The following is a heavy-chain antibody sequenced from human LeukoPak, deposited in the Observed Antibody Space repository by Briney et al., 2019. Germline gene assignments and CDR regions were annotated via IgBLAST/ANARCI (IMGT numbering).Heavy chain of an antibody. CDR1: GFTFSSYG. J-gene: IGHJ4*02. CDR2: IKSKTDGGTT. Sequence: GGSLRPSCAASGFTFSSYGMHWVRQAPGKGLEWVGRIKSKTDGGTTDYAAPVKGRFTISRDDSKNTLYLQMNSLKTEDTAVYYCTTGNEEVVVPAAIRYNDYWGQGTLVTVSS. D-gene: IGHD2-2*02. V-gene: IGHV3-15*01. CDR3: TTGNEEVVVPAAIRYNDY.